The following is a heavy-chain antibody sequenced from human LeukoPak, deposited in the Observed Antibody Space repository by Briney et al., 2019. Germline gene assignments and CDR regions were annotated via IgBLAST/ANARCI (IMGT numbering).Heavy chain of an antibody. CDR1: GDSVSSTDAA. CDR3: ARSTGWLNGH. Sequence: SQTLSLTCAISGDSVSSTDAAWNWIRQSPSRGLEWLGRTYYRSKWYSDYAVSVKGRITVNPDTSKNQFSLQLNSVTPEDSAVYYCARSTGWLNGHWGQGTLVTVPS. J-gene: IGHJ4*02. D-gene: IGHD2-8*02. V-gene: IGHV6-1*01. CDR2: TYYRSKWYS.